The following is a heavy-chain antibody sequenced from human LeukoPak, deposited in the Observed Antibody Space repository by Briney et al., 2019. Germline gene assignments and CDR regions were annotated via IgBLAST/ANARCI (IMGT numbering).Heavy chain of an antibody. D-gene: IGHD5-12*01. Sequence: PGGSLRLSCAASGFTFSSYSMNWVRQAPGKGLEWVSYISSSSSTIYYADSVKGRFTISRDNAKNSLYLQMNSLRAEDTAVYYYASTRTSGYEGPLDYWGQGTLVTVSS. CDR3: ASTRTSGYEGPLDY. CDR1: GFTFSSYS. J-gene: IGHJ4*02. CDR2: ISSSSSTI. V-gene: IGHV3-48*01.